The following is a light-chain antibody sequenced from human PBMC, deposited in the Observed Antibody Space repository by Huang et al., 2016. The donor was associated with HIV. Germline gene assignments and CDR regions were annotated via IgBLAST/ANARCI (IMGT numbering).Light chain of an antibody. CDR3: QQYNKWPPEYT. V-gene: IGKV3-15*01. Sequence: VMMSQSPATLAASPGERVTLSCGASQRVNTNLAWYQQKPGQPPRLRIYAASTRATGVPARCAGSGSGTEFTLTIDSLQSDDFAVYYCQQYNKWPPEYTFGQGTRLEIK. CDR2: AAS. J-gene: IGKJ2*01. CDR1: QRVNTN.